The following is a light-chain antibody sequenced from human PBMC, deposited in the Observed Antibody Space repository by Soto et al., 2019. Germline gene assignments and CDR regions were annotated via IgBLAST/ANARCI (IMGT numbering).Light chain of an antibody. V-gene: IGLV2-14*01. CDR3: RSYTRSSTYV. Sequence: QSVLTQPASVSGSPGQSITISCTGTSSDIGGYNYVSWYRQHPGRATKLMIYDVSNRPSGVSNRFSGSKSGNTASLTISGLQSEDEADYYCRSYTRSSTYVFGTGTKVTVL. CDR2: DVS. J-gene: IGLJ1*01. CDR1: SSDIGGYNY.